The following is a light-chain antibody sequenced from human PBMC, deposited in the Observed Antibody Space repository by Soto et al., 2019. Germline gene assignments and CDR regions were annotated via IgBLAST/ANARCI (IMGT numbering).Light chain of an antibody. J-gene: IGLJ3*02. Sequence: QSALTQPPSASGSPGQSVTISCTGTSSDVGAYNYVSWYQQYPGKAPKLMIYEVSKRPSGVPDRFSGSKSGKTASLTVSGLQPEDEAYYYCTSYAGSNIGVFGGGTKLTVL. V-gene: IGLV2-8*01. CDR3: TSYAGSNIGV. CDR1: SSDVGAYNY. CDR2: EVS.